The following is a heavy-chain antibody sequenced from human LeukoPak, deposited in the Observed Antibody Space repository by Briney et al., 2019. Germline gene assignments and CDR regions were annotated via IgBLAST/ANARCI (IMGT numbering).Heavy chain of an antibody. Sequence: GGTLRLSCAASGFTFSSYGMSWVRQAPGKGLEWVSAISGSGGSTYYADSVKGRFTISRDNAKNSLYLQMDSLRGEDTAVYYCATGGVHYYDSSADYWGQGTLVTVSS. D-gene: IGHD3-22*01. J-gene: IGHJ4*02. CDR2: ISGSGGST. CDR1: GFTFSSYG. V-gene: IGHV3-23*01. CDR3: ATGGVHYYDSSADY.